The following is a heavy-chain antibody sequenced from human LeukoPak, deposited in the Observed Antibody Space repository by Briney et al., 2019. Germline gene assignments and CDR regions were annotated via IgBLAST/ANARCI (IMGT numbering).Heavy chain of an antibody. V-gene: IGHV1-2*04. J-gene: IGHJ4*02. CDR2: INPNSGGT. CDR1: GYTFTSYY. Sequence: ASVKVSCKASGYTFTSYYMHWVRQAPGQGLEWMGWINPNSGGTNYAQKFQGWVTMTRDTSISTAYMELSRLRSDDTAVYYCARDMPDFYCSGGSCYSRGFDYWGQGTLVTVSS. D-gene: IGHD2-15*01. CDR3: ARDMPDFYCSGGSCYSRGFDY.